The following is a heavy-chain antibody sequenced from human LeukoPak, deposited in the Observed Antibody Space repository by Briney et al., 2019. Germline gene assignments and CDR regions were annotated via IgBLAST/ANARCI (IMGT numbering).Heavy chain of an antibody. CDR1: GYTFTSYY. Sequence: SVKVSCKASGYTFTSYYVHWVRQAPGQGLEWMGGIIPIFGTANYAQKFQGRVTITADKSTSTAYMELSSLRSEDTAVYYCARAWQQLVFDYWGQGTLVTVSS. V-gene: IGHV1-69*06. D-gene: IGHD6-13*01. J-gene: IGHJ4*02. CDR3: ARAWQQLVFDY. CDR2: IIPIFGTA.